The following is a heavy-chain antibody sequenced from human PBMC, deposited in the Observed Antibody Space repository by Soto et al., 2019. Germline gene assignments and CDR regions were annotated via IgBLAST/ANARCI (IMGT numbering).Heavy chain of an antibody. CDR1: GYSFTDYH. CDR2: INPKSGGT. J-gene: IGHJ6*02. D-gene: IGHD2-8*01. Sequence: ASVKVSCKASGYSFTDYHIHWVRQAPGQGLEWLGRINPKSGGTSTAQKFQGWVTMTTDTSISTASMELTRLTSDDTAIYYCARGDSTDCSNGVCSFFYNHDMDVWGQVTTFPVS. V-gene: IGHV1-2*04. CDR3: ARGDSTDCSNGVCSFFYNHDMDV.